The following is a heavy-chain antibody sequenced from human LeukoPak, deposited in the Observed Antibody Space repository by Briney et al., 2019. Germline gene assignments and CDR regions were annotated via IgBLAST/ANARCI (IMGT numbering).Heavy chain of an antibody. CDR2: VYQGGKT. J-gene: IGHJ4*02. CDR1: GSSVSSGYH. D-gene: IGHD5-12*01. V-gene: IGHV4-38-2*02. CDR3: ARERGGGGHAADS. Sequence: SETLSLTCAVSGSSVSSGYHWGWIRTPPGKGLEWIGSVYQGGKTYHSPSLKGRVTPSIDTSKNQFSLRPTDVTAADTAVYYCARERGGGGHAADSWGQGMMVIVSS.